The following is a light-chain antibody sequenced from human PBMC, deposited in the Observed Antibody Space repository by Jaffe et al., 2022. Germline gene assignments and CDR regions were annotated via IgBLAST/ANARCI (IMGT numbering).Light chain of an antibody. J-gene: IGKJ5*01. V-gene: IGKV3-11*01. CDR3: QQGSDWPIT. Sequence: EIVLTQSPATLSLFPGERATLSCRASQSVRSYLAWYQQKPGQAPRLLIYDASNRATGIPGRFSGSGSGTDFTLTISSLEPEDFAVYYCQQGSDWPITFGQGTRLEIK. CDR1: QSVRSY. CDR2: DAS.